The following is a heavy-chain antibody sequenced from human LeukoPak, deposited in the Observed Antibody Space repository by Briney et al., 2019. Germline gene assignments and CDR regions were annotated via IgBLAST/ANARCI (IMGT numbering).Heavy chain of an antibody. Sequence: SETLSLTCSVSGGSLIRRDHYWDWIRQPPGKGLKWIGSIYYTGSTYYNPSVESRVTISVDTSKNQFSLDLGSVTAADAAVYYCATGYLRLDYWGQGSLVTVSS. CDR2: IYYTGST. J-gene: IGHJ4*02. D-gene: IGHD6-13*01. CDR1: GGSLIRRDHY. V-gene: IGHV4-39*01. CDR3: ATGYLRLDY.